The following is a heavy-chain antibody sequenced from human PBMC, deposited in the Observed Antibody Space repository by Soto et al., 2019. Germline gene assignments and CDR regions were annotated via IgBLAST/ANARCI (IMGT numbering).Heavy chain of an antibody. Sequence: QVQLVESGGGVVQPGRSLRLSCAASGFTFSSYGMHWVRQAPGKGLEWVTMIWYDGSNKNYADSVKGRFTISRDNSKNTLFLQMNSLRAEDTAVYYCARDIGAGGTGHFDYWGQGTLVAVSS. J-gene: IGHJ4*02. CDR1: GFTFSSYG. D-gene: IGHD6-13*01. V-gene: IGHV3-33*01. CDR3: ARDIGAGGTGHFDY. CDR2: IWYDGSNK.